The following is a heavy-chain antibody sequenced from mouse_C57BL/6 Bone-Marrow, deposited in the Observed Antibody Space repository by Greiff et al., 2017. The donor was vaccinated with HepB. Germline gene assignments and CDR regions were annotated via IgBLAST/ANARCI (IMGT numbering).Heavy chain of an antibody. CDR1: GFNIKDYY. CDR3: AKSGMITTVVATKYFDY. CDR2: IDPEDGET. Sequence: EVQLQQSGAELVKPGASVKLSCTASGFNIKDYYMHWVKQRTEQGLEWIGRIDPEDGETKYAPKFQGKATITADTSSNTAYLQLSTLTSEDTAVYYCAKSGMITTVVATKYFDYWGQGTTLTVSS. V-gene: IGHV14-2*01. D-gene: IGHD1-1*01. J-gene: IGHJ2*01.